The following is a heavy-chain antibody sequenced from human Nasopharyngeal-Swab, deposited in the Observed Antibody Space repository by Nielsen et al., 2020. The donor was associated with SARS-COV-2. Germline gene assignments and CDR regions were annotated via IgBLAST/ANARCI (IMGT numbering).Heavy chain of an antibody. J-gene: IGHJ4*02. CDR3: VRGDGYNYPFDY. D-gene: IGHD5-24*01. CDR2: ISYDGSNK. V-gene: IGHV3-30-3*01. Sequence: GESLKISCAASGFTFSSYAMHWVRQAPGKGLEWVAVISYDGSNKYYADSVKGRFTISRDNSKNTLYLQMNSLRAEDTAVYYCVRGDGYNYPFDYWGQGTLVTVSS. CDR1: GFTFSSYA.